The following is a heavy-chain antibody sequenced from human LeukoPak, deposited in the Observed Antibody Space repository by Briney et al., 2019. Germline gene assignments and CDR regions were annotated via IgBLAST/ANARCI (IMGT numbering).Heavy chain of an antibody. D-gene: IGHD6-13*01. CDR2: IYYSGST. V-gene: IGHV4-39*07. CDR1: GGSISSSSYY. CDR3: ARDHSSSWYPSYYYYYMDV. Sequence: TSETLSLTCTVSGGSISSSSYYWGWIRQPPGKGLEWIGSIYYSGSTYYNPSLKSRVTISVDTSKNQFSLKLSSVTAADTAVYYCARDHSSSWYPSYYYYYMDVWGKGTTVTVSS. J-gene: IGHJ6*03.